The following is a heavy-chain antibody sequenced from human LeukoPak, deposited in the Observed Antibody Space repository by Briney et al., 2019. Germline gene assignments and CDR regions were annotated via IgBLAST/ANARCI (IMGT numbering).Heavy chain of an antibody. CDR3: ARETSVVPAAQKGS. V-gene: IGHV4-61*02. D-gene: IGHD2-2*01. J-gene: IGHJ4*02. Sequence: PSETLSLTCTVSGGSISSGSYYWSWIRQPAGKGLEWIGRIYTSGSTNYNPSLKSRVTISVDTSKNQFSLKLSSVTAADTAVYYCARETSVVPAAQKGSWGQGTLVTVSS. CDR2: IYTSGST. CDR1: GGSISSGSYY.